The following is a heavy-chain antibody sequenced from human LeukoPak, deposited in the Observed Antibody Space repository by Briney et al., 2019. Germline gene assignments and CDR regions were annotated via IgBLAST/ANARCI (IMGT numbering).Heavy chain of an antibody. CDR1: GFTFSDYY. CDR2: IICIVSTI. J-gene: IGHJ5*02. Sequence: PGGSLRLSCAASGFTFSDYYMSWVRQARGKGKEWVSYIICIVSTIYYADSVKRPLHISSDNAKNSLYLQMNSLRAEDTAVYYCARDFDYGDYGGWFDPWGQGTLLTVSS. V-gene: IGHV3-11*04. D-gene: IGHD4-17*01. CDR3: ARDFDYGDYGGWFDP.